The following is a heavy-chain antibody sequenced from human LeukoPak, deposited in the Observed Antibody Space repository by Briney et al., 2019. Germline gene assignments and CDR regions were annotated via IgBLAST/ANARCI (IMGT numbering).Heavy chain of an antibody. CDR2: IYYSGST. Sequence: SETLSLTCTVSGGSISNYYWSWIRQPPGKGLEWIGYIYYSGSTNYNPSLKSRVTISVDTSKNQFSPKLSSVTAADTAVYYCARKTMIVVVNWFDPWGQGTLVTVSS. V-gene: IGHV4-59*12. CDR1: GGSISNYY. D-gene: IGHD3-22*01. CDR3: ARKTMIVVVNWFDP. J-gene: IGHJ5*02.